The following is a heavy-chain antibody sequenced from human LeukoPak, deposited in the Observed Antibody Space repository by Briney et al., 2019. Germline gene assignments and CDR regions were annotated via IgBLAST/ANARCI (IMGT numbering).Heavy chain of an antibody. CDR2: INPNSGGT. D-gene: IGHD3-10*01. CDR3: ARGSDPDAFDI. J-gene: IGHJ3*02. CDR1: GYTFTGYY. V-gene: IGHV1-2*02. Sequence: VSSVKVSCKASGYTFTGYYMHWVRQAPGEGLEWMGWINPNSGGTNYAQKFQGRVTMTRDTSISTAYMELSRLRSDDTAVYYCARGSDPDAFDIWGQGTMVTVSS.